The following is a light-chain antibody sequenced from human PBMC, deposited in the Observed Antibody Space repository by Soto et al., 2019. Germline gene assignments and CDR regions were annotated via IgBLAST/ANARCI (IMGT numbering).Light chain of an antibody. CDR3: QQYNNWRT. J-gene: IGKJ2*01. V-gene: IGKV3-15*01. CDR1: QSVSTK. Sequence: EILMTQSPGTLSVSPGERATLSCRASQSVSTKLAWYQQKPGQSPRLLIYGASIRATGIPARFSGSGAGTEFTLTISSLQSEDFAVYYCQQYNNWRTFGQGTRLEIK. CDR2: GAS.